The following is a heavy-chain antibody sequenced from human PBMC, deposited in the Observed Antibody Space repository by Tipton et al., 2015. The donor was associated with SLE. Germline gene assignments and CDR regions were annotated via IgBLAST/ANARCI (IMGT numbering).Heavy chain of an antibody. CDR3: ARGGLYETSAYSVGFDI. CDR2: IYSSGST. V-gene: IGHV4-61*02. CDR1: VFSISSGFY. Sequence: TLSLTCAVSVFSISSGFYWSWLRPPPGKGLEWIGRIYSSGSTNYTSPLQSRVTISLDTSNNQFSLRLHSVTVADTAVYYCARGGLYETSAYSVGFDIWGQGTLVTVSP. J-gene: IGHJ3*02. D-gene: IGHD3-22*01.